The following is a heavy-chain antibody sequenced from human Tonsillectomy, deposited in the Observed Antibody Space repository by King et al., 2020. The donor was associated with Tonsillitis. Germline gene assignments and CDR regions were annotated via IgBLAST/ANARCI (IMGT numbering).Heavy chain of an antibody. CDR1: GFTFSTYA. CDR2: MSGAGART. Sequence: VQLVESGGGLVQPGGSLRLSCAASGFTFSTYAMTWVRQAPGKGLEWVSVMSGAGARTYHADSVKGRFTISRDNSKNTRDLQMNSLRAEDTAVYYCAKCPYDFWSGGLYYAMDVWGQGTTVTVSS. J-gene: IGHJ6*02. CDR3: AKCPYDFWSGGLYYAMDV. V-gene: IGHV3-23*04. D-gene: IGHD3-3*01.